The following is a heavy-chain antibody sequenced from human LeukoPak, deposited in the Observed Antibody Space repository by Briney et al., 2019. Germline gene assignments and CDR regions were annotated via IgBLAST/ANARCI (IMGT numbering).Heavy chain of an antibody. Sequence: GGSLRLSCAASGFTFDDYAMHWVRQAPGKGLEWVSGISWNSGSIGYADSVKGRFTISRDNAKNSLYLQMNSLRAEDMALYYCAKGIGGSYRNGFDYWGQGTLVTVSS. D-gene: IGHD1-26*01. CDR2: ISWNSGSI. CDR1: GFTFDDYA. V-gene: IGHV3-9*03. J-gene: IGHJ4*02. CDR3: AKGIGGSYRNGFDY.